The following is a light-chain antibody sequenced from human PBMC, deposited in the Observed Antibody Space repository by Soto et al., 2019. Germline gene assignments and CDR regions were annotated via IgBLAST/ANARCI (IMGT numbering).Light chain of an antibody. CDR2: DNS. CDR3: GTWDSSLSAWV. J-gene: IGLJ3*02. CDR1: SSNIGNNY. Sequence: QSVLTQPPSVSAAPGQKVTISCSGGSSNIGNNYVAWYQQLPGAAPQLLIYDNSERPSGIPDRFSGSKSGTSATLGISGLQTGDEADYYCGTWDSSLSAWVFGGGTKL. V-gene: IGLV1-51*01.